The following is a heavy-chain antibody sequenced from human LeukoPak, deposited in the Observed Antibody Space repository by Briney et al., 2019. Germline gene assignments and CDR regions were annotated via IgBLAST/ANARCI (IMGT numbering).Heavy chain of an antibody. CDR2: ISYDGSNK. CDR3: ARDLGLNYDFWSGYSDY. D-gene: IGHD3-3*01. CDR1: GFTFTSHA. Sequence: GGSLRLSCEASGFTFTSHAMHWVRQAPGKGLEWLAVISYDGSNKYNADSVKGRFSISGDNSKNTVYLQMNSLRGEDTAVYYCARDLGLNYDFWSGYSDYWGQGTLVTVSS. V-gene: IGHV3-30*14. J-gene: IGHJ4*02.